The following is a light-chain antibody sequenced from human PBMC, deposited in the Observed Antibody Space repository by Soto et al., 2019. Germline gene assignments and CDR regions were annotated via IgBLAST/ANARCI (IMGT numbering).Light chain of an antibody. Sequence: DIQMTQSPSTLSASVGDRVTLTCRASQSISSLLAWYQQKPGKAPKILIFKASDLETGVPSRLSGTGSGTEFTLTISSLQPDDFATYFCQQYNTYPHTFGQGTKLEIK. J-gene: IGKJ2*01. CDR3: QQYNTYPHT. CDR2: KAS. V-gene: IGKV1-5*03. CDR1: QSISSL.